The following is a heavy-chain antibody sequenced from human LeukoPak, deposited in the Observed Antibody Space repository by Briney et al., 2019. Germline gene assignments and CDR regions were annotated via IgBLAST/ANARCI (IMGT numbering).Heavy chain of an antibody. CDR1: GGSISSYY. V-gene: IGHV4-59*01. J-gene: IGHJ4*02. Sequence: SETLSLTCTVSGGSISSYYWSWIRQPPGKGLEWIGYIYYSGSTNYNPSLKSRVTISVDTSKNQFSLKLSSVTAADTAVYYCARGAAGYDYWGQGTLVTVSS. CDR3: ARGAAGYDY. D-gene: IGHD6-13*01. CDR2: IYYSGST.